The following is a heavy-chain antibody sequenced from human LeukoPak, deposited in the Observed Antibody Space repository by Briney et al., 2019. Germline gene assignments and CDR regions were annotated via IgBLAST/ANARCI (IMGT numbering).Heavy chain of an antibody. CDR2: IYYSGST. Sequence: SETLSLTCTVSGGSISSYYWSWIRQPPGKGLEWVGYIYYSGSTNYNPSLKSRVTISVDTSKNQFSLKLSSVTAADTAAYYCARVDSYDSSCYHDAFDGWGKGIMVTASS. D-gene: IGHD3-22*01. CDR1: GGSISSYY. V-gene: IGHV4-59*01. CDR3: ARVDSYDSSCYHDAFDG. J-gene: IGHJ3*01.